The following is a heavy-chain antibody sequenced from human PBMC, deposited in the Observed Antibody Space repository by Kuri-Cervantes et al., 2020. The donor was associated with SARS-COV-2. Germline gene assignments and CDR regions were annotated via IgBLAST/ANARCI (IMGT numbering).Heavy chain of an antibody. CDR3: AREAVGATNDY. V-gene: IGHV3-15*01. D-gene: IGHD1-26*01. Sequence: GESLKISCAASGFTFSNAWMSWVRQAPGKGLEWVGRIKSKTDGGTTDYAAPVKGRFTISRDDSKNTLYLQMNSLRAEDTAVYYCAREAVGATNDYWGQGTLVTVSS. CDR1: GFTFSNAW. CDR2: IKSKTDGGTT. J-gene: IGHJ4*02.